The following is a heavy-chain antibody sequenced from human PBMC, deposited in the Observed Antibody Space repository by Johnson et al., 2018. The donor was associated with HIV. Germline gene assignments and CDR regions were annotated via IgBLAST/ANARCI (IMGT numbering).Heavy chain of an antibody. J-gene: IGHJ3*02. CDR2: IWYDGSNK. Sequence: QMQLVESGGGVVQPGRSLRLSCAASGFTFSSYGMHWVRQAPGKGLEWVAVIWYDGSNKYYADSVKGRFTISRDNSKNTLYLQMNSLRAEDSAVYYCSKDWLRWVLTADAFDIWGQGTMVTVSS. CDR3: SKDWLRWVLTADAFDI. V-gene: IGHV3-33*06. D-gene: IGHD2-21*02. CDR1: GFTFSSYG.